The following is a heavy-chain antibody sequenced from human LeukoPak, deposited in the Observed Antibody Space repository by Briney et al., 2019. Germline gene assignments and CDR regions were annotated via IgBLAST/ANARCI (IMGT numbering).Heavy chain of an antibody. J-gene: IGHJ4*02. CDR3: ARGYCGGDCYLLDY. CDR2: IYTSGST. Sequence: PSETLSLTCTVSGGSISSGSYYWSWIRQPAGKGLEWIGRIYTSGSTNYNPSLKSRVTISVDTSKNQFSLKLSSVTAADTAVYYCARGYCGGDCYLLDYWGQGTLVTVSS. D-gene: IGHD2-21*01. CDR1: GGSISSGSYY. V-gene: IGHV4-61*02.